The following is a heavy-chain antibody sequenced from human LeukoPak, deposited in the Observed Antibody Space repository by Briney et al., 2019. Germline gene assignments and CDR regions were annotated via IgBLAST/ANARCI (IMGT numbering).Heavy chain of an antibody. D-gene: IGHD3-22*01. CDR2: ISTSSNYI. J-gene: IGHJ3*02. CDR3: ERGDDSMGWRGAAFDI. CDR1: GSTFNKYN. Sequence: GGSLRLSCAAPGSTFNKYNMNGVRQAPGKGLEWVSSISTSSNYIYYADSVKGRFTISRDNAKNSLYLQMNSLRAKDTALYYCERGDDSMGWRGAAFDIWGQGTMVTVSS. V-gene: IGHV3-21*01.